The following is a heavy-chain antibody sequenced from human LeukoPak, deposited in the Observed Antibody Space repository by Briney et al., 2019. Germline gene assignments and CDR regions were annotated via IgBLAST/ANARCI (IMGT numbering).Heavy chain of an antibody. D-gene: IGHD6-19*01. CDR1: GFTFGDYG. CDR3: AKDSSGWYRFVDY. J-gene: IGHJ4*02. Sequence: GGSLRLSCTASGFTFGDYGMIWVRQAPGKGLEWVAFIRYDGSNKYYADSVKGRFTISRDNSKNTLYLQMNSLRAEDTAVYYCAKDSSGWYRFVDYRGQGTLVTVSS. V-gene: IGHV3-30*02. CDR2: IRYDGSNK.